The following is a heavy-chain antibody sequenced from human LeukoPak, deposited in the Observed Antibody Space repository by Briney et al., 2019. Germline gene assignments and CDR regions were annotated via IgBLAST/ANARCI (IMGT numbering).Heavy chain of an antibody. CDR1: GFTFSTYW. CDR3: ARAPSEIGGYYPEYFRH. J-gene: IGHJ1*01. CDR2: MKSDGST. D-gene: IGHD3-22*01. Sequence: AGSLRLSCAASGFTFSTYWMHWVRQAPGKGLVWVSRMKSDGSTNYADSVKGRFTISRDNANNTLSLQMNSLRPEDTGVYYCARAPSEIGGYYPEYFRHWGQGTLVSVSS. V-gene: IGHV3-74*01.